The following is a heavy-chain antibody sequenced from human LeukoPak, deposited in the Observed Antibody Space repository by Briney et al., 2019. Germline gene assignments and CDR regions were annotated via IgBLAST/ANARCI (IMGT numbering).Heavy chain of an antibody. V-gene: IGHV4-59*01. D-gene: IGHD1-14*01. CDR3: ASAIAEDFYYYYMDV. CDR1: SDSISNYY. J-gene: IGHJ6*03. Sequence: SETLSLTCTVSSDSISNYYWSWIRQPPGKGLEWIGYIYYSGSTNYNPSLKSRVTISVDTSKNQFSLNLSSVTAADTAVYYCASAIAEDFYYYYMDVWGKGTTVTVSS. CDR2: IYYSGST.